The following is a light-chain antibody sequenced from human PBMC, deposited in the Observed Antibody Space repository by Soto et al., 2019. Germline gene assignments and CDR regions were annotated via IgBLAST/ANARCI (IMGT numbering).Light chain of an antibody. Sequence: QSALTQPRSMSGSPGQSVTISCTGTSSDVGGYNYVSWYQQHPGKGPKLMIYEVSNQPSVVSNRFSGSKSGNTATLTISRLQAEDEADYYCSSYTSTTTRVFGAETKVAV. V-gene: IGLV2-14*03. CDR3: SSYTSTTTRV. CDR2: EVS. CDR1: SSDVGGYNY. J-gene: IGLJ1*01.